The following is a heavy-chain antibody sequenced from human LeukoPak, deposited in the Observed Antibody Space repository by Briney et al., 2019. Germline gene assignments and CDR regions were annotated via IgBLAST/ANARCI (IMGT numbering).Heavy chain of an antibody. D-gene: IGHD5-18*01. J-gene: IGHJ3*02. Sequence: SQTLSLTCAVSGVSISSGGYSWSWIRQPPGKGLEWIAYIDYRGSTTYNPSLRSRVTISVDTSRNQFSLKLYSVTAADTAVYYCARSRSGYSYDHAAFEIWGQGTMVTVSS. CDR3: ARSRSGYSYDHAAFEI. V-gene: IGHV4-61*08. CDR1: GVSISSGGYS. CDR2: IDYRGST.